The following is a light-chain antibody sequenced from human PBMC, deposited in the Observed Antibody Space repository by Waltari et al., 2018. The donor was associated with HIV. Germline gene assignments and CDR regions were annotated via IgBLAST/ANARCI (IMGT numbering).Light chain of an antibody. Sequence: DIVMTQSPLSLPVTPGEPASISCRSRKSLLYGNGNNYLDWYVQKTGQSPQLLIYQGSNRASGVPDRFSGSGSGTDFTLKISRVEAEDVGLYYCMQALQTPSTFGQGTKVEIK. CDR3: MQALQTPST. V-gene: IGKV2-28*01. CDR2: QGS. J-gene: IGKJ1*01. CDR1: KSLLYGNGNNY.